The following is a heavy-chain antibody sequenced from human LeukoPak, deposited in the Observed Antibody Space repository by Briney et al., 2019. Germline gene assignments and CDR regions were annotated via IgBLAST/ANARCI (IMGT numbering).Heavy chain of an antibody. CDR1: GFTFGSYG. D-gene: IGHD6-6*01. V-gene: IGHV3-33*01. Sequence: PGGSLRLSCAASGFTFGSYGMHWVRQAPGKGLEWVAVIWYDGSNKYYADSVKGRFTISRDNSKNTLYLQMNSLRAEDTAVYYCARTQPSIAARHSYYYYGMDVWGQGTTVTVSS. CDR2: IWYDGSNK. J-gene: IGHJ6*02. CDR3: ARTQPSIAARHSYYYYGMDV.